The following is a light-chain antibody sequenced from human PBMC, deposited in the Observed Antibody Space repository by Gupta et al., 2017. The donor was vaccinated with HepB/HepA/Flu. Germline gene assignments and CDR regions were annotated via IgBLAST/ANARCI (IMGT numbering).Light chain of an antibody. CDR3: QQRSDWPLFT. Sequence: EIVFTQSPATLSLSPGERATLSCRATQSVGTYLAWYQHKPGQAPRLLIYDASNRATGIPARFSGSGSGTDFTLTISSLEPEDFAVYYCQQRSDWPLFTFGPGTRVDIK. CDR2: DAS. V-gene: IGKV3-11*01. J-gene: IGKJ3*01. CDR1: QSVGTY.